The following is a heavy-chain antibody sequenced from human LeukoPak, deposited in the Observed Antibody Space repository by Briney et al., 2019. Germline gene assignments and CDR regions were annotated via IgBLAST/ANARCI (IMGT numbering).Heavy chain of an antibody. CDR1: GGSISSGSYY. CDR2: IYTSGST. V-gene: IGHV4-61*02. CDR3: ARRYSNLIYYYYYYYMDV. J-gene: IGHJ6*03. D-gene: IGHD4-11*01. Sequence: SETLSLTCTVSGGSISSGSYYWSWIRQPAGKGLEWIGRIYTSGSTNYNPSLKSRVTISVDTSKNQFSLKLSSVTAADTAVYYCARRYSNLIYYYYYYYMDVWGKGTTVTVSS.